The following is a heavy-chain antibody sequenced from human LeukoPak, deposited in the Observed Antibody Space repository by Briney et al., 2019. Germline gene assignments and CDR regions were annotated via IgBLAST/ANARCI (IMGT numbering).Heavy chain of an antibody. CDR3: ARGCSGRSCYSAFDY. CDR1: GFTVSSNY. J-gene: IGHJ4*02. D-gene: IGHD2-15*01. Sequence: GGSLRLSCAASGFTVSSNYMSWVRQAPGKGLEWVSLIYSSANTYYADSVKGRFTISRDISKNTLSLQMKSLRPDDTAVYDCARGCSGRSCYSAFDYWGQGTLVTVSS. CDR2: IYSSANT. V-gene: IGHV3-53*05.